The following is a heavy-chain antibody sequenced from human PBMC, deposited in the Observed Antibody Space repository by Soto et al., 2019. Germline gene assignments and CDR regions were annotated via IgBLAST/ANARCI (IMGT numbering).Heavy chain of an antibody. CDR1: GGTFSSYA. CDR2: LIPIFGTA. Sequence: QVQLVQSGAEGKKPGSSVKVSCKASGGTFSSYAISWVRQAPGQGLEWVGGLIPIFGTATYEQKFQGRVTITADESTSTAYMELSSLRSEDTAVYYCARGPDYGDYATYFDFWGQGTLVTVSS. J-gene: IGHJ4*02. V-gene: IGHV1-69*01. D-gene: IGHD4-17*01. CDR3: ARGPDYGDYATYFDF.